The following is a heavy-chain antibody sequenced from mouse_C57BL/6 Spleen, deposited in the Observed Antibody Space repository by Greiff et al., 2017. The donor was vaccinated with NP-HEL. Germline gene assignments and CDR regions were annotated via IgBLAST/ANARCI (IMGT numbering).Heavy chain of an antibody. J-gene: IGHJ4*01. CDR2: ISYDGSN. V-gene: IGHV3-6*01. CDR1: GYSITSGYY. CDR3: ARDRGRRYAMDY. Sequence: DVKLQESGPGLVKPSQSLSLTCSVTGYSITSGYYWNWIRQFPGNKLEWMGYISYDGSNNYNPSLKNRISITRDTSKNQFFLKLNSVTTEDTATYYCARDRGRRYAMDYWGQGTSVTVSS.